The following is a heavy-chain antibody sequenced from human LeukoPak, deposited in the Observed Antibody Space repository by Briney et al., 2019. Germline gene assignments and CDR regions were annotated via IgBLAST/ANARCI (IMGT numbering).Heavy chain of an antibody. D-gene: IGHD2-2*01. V-gene: IGHV4-34*01. CDR1: GGSFSGYY. Sequence: SETLSLTCAVYGGSFSGYYWSWIRQPPGKGLEWIGEINHSGSTNYNPSLKSRVTISVDTSKNQFSLKLSSVTAADTAVYYCARGLGAEAIVVVPAAIAWFDPWGQGTLVTVSS. CDR2: INHSGST. CDR3: ARGLGAEAIVVVPAAIAWFDP. J-gene: IGHJ5*02.